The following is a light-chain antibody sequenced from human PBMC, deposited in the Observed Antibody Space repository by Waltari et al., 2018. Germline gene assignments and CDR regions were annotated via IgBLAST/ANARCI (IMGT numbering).Light chain of an antibody. J-gene: IGLJ2*01. Sequence: SYGLTQPPSVSVSPGQTARITCSGDALPNAFTSWYQQKPGPAPLLLMYRDTERPSVIPERFAGSTSGTIVTLTITGVQAEDEADYYCQSTDSSGDFVVFGGGTRLTVL. V-gene: IGLV3-25*03. CDR1: ALPNAF. CDR2: RDT. CDR3: QSTDSSGDFVV.